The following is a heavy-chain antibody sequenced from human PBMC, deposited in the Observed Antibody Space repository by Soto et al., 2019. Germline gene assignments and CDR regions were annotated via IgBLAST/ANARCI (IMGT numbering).Heavy chain of an antibody. CDR1: GDSITTNGYY. V-gene: IGHV4-39*01. CDR3: ARPHYTYGLLIDY. J-gene: IGHJ4*02. CDR2: VYSTGST. D-gene: IGHD2-8*01. Sequence: TSETLSLTCSVSGDSITTNGYYWGWIRQPPGKGLQWIGNVYSTGSTFSHPSLTSRVFISVDTSKNKFSLRLTSVTAADTAVYYCARPHYTYGLLIDYWGPGIMVTVSS.